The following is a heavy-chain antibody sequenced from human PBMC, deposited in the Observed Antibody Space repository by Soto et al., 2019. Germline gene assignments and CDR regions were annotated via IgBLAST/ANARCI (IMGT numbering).Heavy chain of an antibody. CDR1: GGSISSSSYY. D-gene: IGHD2-2*01. V-gene: IGHV4-39*01. J-gene: IGHJ3*02. CDR2: IYYSGST. Sequence: QLQLQESGPGLVKPSETLSLTCTVSGGSISSSSYYWGWIRQPPGKGLEWIGSIYYSGSTYYNPSLKSRVTISVDTSKNQFSLKLSSVTAADTAVYYCARRVVVAGGNANDAFDIWGQGTMVTVSS. CDR3: ARRVVVAGGNANDAFDI.